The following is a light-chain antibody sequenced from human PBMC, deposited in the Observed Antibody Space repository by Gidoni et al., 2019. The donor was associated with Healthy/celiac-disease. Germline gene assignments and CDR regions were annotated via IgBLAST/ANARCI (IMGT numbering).Light chain of an antibody. CDR3: QQSDSTPRT. CDR2: AAY. J-gene: IGKJ2*01. Sequence: DIQMTQSPSSLSASVGDRVTITCRASQSISSYLNWYQQKPGKAPKLLIYAAYSLQSGVQSRFSGSGSGTDCNLTISSMQPEDCETYYCQQSDSTPRTFGQGTKLEIK. CDR1: QSISSY. V-gene: IGKV1-39*01.